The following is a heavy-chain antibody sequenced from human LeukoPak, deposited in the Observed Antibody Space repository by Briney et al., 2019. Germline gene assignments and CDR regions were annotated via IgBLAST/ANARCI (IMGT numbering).Heavy chain of an antibody. CDR3: AKDVRFGELSYFDY. J-gene: IGHJ4*02. Sequence: GGSLRLSCAASGFTFDDYAMHWVRQAPGKGLEWVSGISWNSGSIGYADSVKGRFTISRDNAKNSLYLQMNSLRAEDTALYYRAKDVRFGELSYFDYWGQGTLVTVSS. V-gene: IGHV3-9*01. D-gene: IGHD3-10*01. CDR2: ISWNSGSI. CDR1: GFTFDDYA.